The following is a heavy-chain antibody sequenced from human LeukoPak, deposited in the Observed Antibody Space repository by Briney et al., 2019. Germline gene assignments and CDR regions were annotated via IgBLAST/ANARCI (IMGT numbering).Heavy chain of an antibody. V-gene: IGHV1-46*01. Sequence: GASVKVSCKASGYTFTSYGISWVRQAPGQGLEWMGIINPSGGSTSYAQKFQGRVTMTRDTSTSTVYMELSSLRSEDTAVYYCARLYYYDSSGYPNPGDYYYGMDVWGQGTTVTVSS. CDR2: INPSGGST. CDR1: GYTFTSYG. CDR3: ARLYYYDSSGYPNPGDYYYGMDV. D-gene: IGHD3-22*01. J-gene: IGHJ6*02.